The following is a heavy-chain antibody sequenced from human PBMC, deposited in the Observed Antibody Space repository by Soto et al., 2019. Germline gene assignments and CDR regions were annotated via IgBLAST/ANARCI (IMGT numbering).Heavy chain of an antibody. D-gene: IGHD2-8*02. V-gene: IGHV4-4*07. CDR1: GASITGTSC. Sequence: SETLSLTCTVSGASITGTSCWSWIRQPAGKGLEWIGRFSLSGTTNYNPSLRSRVPMSADVSKNQFSLRLTSVTAADTALYYCARGMTPPGAPAWYYFDSWGQGTLVTVSS. CDR3: ARGMTPPGAPAWYYFDS. CDR2: FSLSGTT. J-gene: IGHJ4*02.